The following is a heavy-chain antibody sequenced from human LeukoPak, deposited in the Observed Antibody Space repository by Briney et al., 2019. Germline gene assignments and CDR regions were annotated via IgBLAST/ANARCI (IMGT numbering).Heavy chain of an antibody. CDR3: ARDRGSYFSDAFDI. D-gene: IGHD1-26*01. J-gene: IGHJ3*02. CDR1: VYTFTGYH. V-gene: IGHV1-2*02. CDR2: INPNSCGT. Sequence: ASVKVSCKASVYTFTGYHMHWVRQAPGQGREWMGWINPNSCGTNYVQRFQGRVTMTRDTSISTAYMALSRLISDDTAVYYCARDRGSYFSDAFDIWGQGTMVTVSS.